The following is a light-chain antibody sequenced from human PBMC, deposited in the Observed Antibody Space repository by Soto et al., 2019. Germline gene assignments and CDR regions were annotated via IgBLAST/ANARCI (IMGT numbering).Light chain of an antibody. CDR3: QHTTDFT. CDR2: DVS. CDR1: SSKW. J-gene: IGKJ2*01. Sequence: DIQMTQSPSTLAASVGDTVTMTCRSSSKWLAWYQKKPGKAPKLLIYDVSNLEIGVPPRFSGSTSGAESTLTITGLQPDDLGTYYCQHTTDFTFGQGTKVEIK. V-gene: IGKV1-5*01.